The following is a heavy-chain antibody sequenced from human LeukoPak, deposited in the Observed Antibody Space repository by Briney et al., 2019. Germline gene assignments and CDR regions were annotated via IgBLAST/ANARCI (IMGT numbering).Heavy chain of an antibody. CDR3: AALLPDY. CDR1: GFAFNNYS. J-gene: IGHJ4*02. Sequence: PGGSLRLSCAASGFAFNNYSMNWVRQAPGMGLEWVSSTSSRSTYIFYADSVKGRFTISRDNAKNSLYLQMNSLRAEDTAVYYCAALLPDYWGQGTLVTVSS. CDR2: TSSRSTYI. V-gene: IGHV3-21*01.